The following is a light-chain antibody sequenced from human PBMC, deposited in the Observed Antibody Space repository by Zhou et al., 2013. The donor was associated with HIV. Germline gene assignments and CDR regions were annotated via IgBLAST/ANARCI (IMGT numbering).Light chain of an antibody. J-gene: IGKJ4*01. CDR2: MAS. CDR1: QGISSW. CDR3: QQYNSYPLT. Sequence: DIQMTQSPSSVSASVGDRVTITCRASQGISSWLAWYQQKPGKAPELLIYMASSLESGVPSRFRGSGSGTEFTLTISSLQPDDFATYYCQQYNSYPLTFGGGTKVEIK. V-gene: IGKV1-5*03.